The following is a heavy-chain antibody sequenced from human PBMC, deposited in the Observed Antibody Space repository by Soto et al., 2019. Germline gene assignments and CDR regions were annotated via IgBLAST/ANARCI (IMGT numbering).Heavy chain of an antibody. D-gene: IGHD3-3*01. CDR1: VVSISSGDYY. CDR3: AREGGITIFGVVYYYFEY. J-gene: IGHJ4*02. CDR2: IYYSGST. V-gene: IGHV4-30-4*01. Sequence: SETLSLTCTFSVVSISSGDYYCSWIRQPPWKGLEWIGYIYYSGSTYYNPSLKSRVTISVDTSKNQFSLKLSSVTAADTAVYYCAREGGITIFGVVYYYFEYWGQGTLVIVSS.